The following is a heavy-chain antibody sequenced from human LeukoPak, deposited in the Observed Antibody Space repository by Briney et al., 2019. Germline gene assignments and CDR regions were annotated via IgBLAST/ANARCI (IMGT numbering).Heavy chain of an antibody. V-gene: IGHV3-23*01. CDR3: AKDRPTRRYCSGGTCYSRYFDY. D-gene: IGHD2-15*01. J-gene: IGHJ4*02. CDR1: GFTFSNYA. CDR2: IGLSSSM. Sequence: GGSLRLSCAASGFTFSNYAMNWVRQAPGKGLEWISHIGLSSSMYYADSTKGRFTISRDNSKNTLYLQMNSLRAEDTAVYYCAKDRPTRRYCSGGTCYSRYFDYWGQGTLVTVSS.